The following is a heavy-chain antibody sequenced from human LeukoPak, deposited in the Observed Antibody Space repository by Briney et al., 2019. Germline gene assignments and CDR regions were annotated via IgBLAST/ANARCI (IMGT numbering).Heavy chain of an antibody. CDR3: ARGYYDSSGYYYFDY. V-gene: IGHV5-51*01. CDR2: IYPGDSDT. CDR1: GYSFTSYW. D-gene: IGHD3-22*01. Sequence: GESLQISCKGSGYSFTSYWIGWVRQMPGKGLEWMGIIYPGDSDTRYSPSFQGQVTISADKSISTAYLQWSSLKASDTAMYYCARGYYDSSGYYYFDYWGQGTLVTVSS. J-gene: IGHJ4*02.